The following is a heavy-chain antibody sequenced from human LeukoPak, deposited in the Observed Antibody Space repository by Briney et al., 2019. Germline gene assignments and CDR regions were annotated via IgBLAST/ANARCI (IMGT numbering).Heavy chain of an antibody. CDR3: ARKIPSYCSSTSCYTYFDY. CDR1: GGTFSSYA. J-gene: IGHJ4*02. Sequence: SVKVSCKASGGTFSSYAISWVRQAPGQGLEWMGGIIPIFGTPNYAQKLQGSVTMTTDTSTSTAYMELRSLRSDDTAVYYCARKIPSYCSSTSCYTYFDYWGQGTLVTVSS. V-gene: IGHV1-69*05. D-gene: IGHD2-2*02. CDR2: IIPIFGTP.